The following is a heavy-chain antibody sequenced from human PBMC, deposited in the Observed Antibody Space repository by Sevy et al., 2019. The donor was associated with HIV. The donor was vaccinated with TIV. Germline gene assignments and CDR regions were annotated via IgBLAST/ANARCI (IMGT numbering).Heavy chain of an antibody. J-gene: IGHJ4*02. Sequence: GGSLRLACAASGFIFNNYDMYWIRRAPGKGLEWVATLSYDGADKDYADIVKGRFTISRDSSRSMLYLQKSSLRPEDTGVYFCAKDMVDCSAGTCYSGAVSPFESWVQGTLVTVSS. V-gene: IGHV3-30*18. CDR2: LSYDGADK. CDR1: GFIFNNYD. D-gene: IGHD2-15*01. CDR3: AKDMVDCSAGTCYSGAVSPFES.